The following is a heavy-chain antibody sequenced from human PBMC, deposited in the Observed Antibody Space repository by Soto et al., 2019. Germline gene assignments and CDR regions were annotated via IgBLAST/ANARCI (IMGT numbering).Heavy chain of an antibody. CDR1: GFTFSSYG. D-gene: IGHD1-1*01. CDR3: ARDALYRYRMNWFDP. V-gene: IGHV3-33*01. Sequence: PGGSLRLSCAASGFTFSSYGMHWVRQAPGKGLEWVAVIWYDGSNKYYADSVKGRFTISRDNSKNTLYLQMNSLRAEDTAVYYCARDALYRYRMNWFDPWGQGTLVTVSS. J-gene: IGHJ5*02. CDR2: IWYDGSNK.